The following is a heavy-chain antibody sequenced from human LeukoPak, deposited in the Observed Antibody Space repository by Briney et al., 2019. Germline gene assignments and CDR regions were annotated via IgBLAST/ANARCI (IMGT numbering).Heavy chain of an antibody. CDR1: GFTFSNAW. CDR3: AKKGATTGDFDY. J-gene: IGHJ4*02. Sequence: GGSLRLSCAASGFTFSNAWMSWVRQAPGKGLEWVSAISGSGVTTHYAGSVKGRISISRDDSKNTLYLQMNSLRAEDTAVYYCAKKGATTGDFDYWGQGTLVTVSS. CDR2: ISGSGVTT. D-gene: IGHD1-26*01. V-gene: IGHV3-23*01.